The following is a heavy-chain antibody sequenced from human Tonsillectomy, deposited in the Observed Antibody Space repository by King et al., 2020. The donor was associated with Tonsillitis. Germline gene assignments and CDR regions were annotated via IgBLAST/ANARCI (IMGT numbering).Heavy chain of an antibody. V-gene: IGHV3-9*01. CDR3: AKDPYYGSGSTPSFDY. D-gene: IGHD3-10*01. J-gene: IGHJ4*02. CDR1: GFTFDDYA. CDR2: ISWNSGSI. Sequence: VQLVESGGGLVQPGRSLRLSCAASGFTFDDYAMHWVRQAPGKGLEWVSGISWNSGSIGYADSVKGRFTISRDHDKNSLYLQMNSLRAEDTALYYCAKDPYYGSGSTPSFDYWGQGTLVTVSS.